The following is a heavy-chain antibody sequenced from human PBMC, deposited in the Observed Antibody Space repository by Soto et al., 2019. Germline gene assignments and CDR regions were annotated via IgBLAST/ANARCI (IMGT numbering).Heavy chain of an antibody. J-gene: IGHJ4*02. CDR3: ARRRLRSHFDY. CDR2: IYYSGST. Sequence: QVQLQESGPGLVKPSETLSLTCTVSGGSISSYYWSWIRQPPGKGLEWIGYIYYSGSTNYNPSLKSRVTLSVDTSKNQFSLKLSSVTAADTAVYYCARRRLRSHFDYWGQGTLVTVSS. V-gene: IGHV4-59*08. D-gene: IGHD4-17*01. CDR1: GGSISSYY.